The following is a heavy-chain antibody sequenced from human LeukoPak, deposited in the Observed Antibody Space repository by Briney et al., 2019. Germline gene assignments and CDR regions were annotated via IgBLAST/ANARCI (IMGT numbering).Heavy chain of an antibody. CDR3: ARETVHYDILTGYSS. CDR2: IIPIFGTA. V-gene: IGHV1-69*05. Sequence: ASVKVSCKASGGTFSSYAISWVRQAPGQGLEWMGGIIPIFGTANYAQKFHGRVTITTDESTSTAYMELSSLRSEDTAVYYCARETVHYDILTGYSSWGQGTLVTVSS. D-gene: IGHD3-9*01. J-gene: IGHJ5*02. CDR1: GGTFSSYA.